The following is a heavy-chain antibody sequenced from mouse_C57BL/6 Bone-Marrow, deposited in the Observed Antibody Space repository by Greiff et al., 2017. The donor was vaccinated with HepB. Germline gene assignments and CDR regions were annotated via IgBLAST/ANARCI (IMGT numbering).Heavy chain of an antibody. CDR1: GYAFSSYW. J-gene: IGHJ4*01. Sequence: VQLQQSGAELVKPGASVKISCKASGYAFSSYWMNWVKQRPGKGLEWIGQIYPGDGDTNYNGKFKGKATLTADKSSSTAYMQLSSLTSEDSAVYFCARSLYYGSSGYAMDYWGQGTSVTVSS. CDR3: ARSLYYGSSGYAMDY. V-gene: IGHV1-80*01. D-gene: IGHD1-1*01. CDR2: IYPGDGDT.